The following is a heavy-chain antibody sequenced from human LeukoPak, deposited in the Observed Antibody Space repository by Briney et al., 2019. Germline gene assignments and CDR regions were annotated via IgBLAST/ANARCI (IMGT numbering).Heavy chain of an antibody. Sequence: ETLSLTCNVSGDSIRGFYWAWIRQPPGKGLEWVSAISGSGGSTYYADSVKGRFTISRDNSKNTLYLQMNSLRAEDTAVYYCALRITRFYWGQGTLVTVSS. CDR1: GDSIRGFY. D-gene: IGHD2-2*01. J-gene: IGHJ4*02. CDR3: ALRITRFY. V-gene: IGHV3-23*01. CDR2: ISGSGGST.